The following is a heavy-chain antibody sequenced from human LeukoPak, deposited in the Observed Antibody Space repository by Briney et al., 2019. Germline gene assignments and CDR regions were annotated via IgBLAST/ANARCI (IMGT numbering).Heavy chain of an antibody. CDR1: GGSISSYY. CDR2: IYYSGST. Sequence: SETLSLTCTVSGGSISSYYWSWVRQPPGKGLEWIGYIYYSGSTNYNPSLKSRVTISVDTSKNQFSLKLSSVTAADTAVYYCARSEPYCSSTSCYLNYYYYYGMDVWGQGTTVTVSS. V-gene: IGHV4-59*08. CDR3: ARSEPYCSSTSCYLNYYYYYGMDV. J-gene: IGHJ6*02. D-gene: IGHD2-2*01.